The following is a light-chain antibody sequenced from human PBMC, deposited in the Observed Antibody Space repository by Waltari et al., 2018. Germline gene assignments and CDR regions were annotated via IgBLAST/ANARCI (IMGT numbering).Light chain of an antibody. CDR3: QHYVRLPVT. J-gene: IGKJ1*01. V-gene: IGKV3-20*01. CDR2: GAS. CDR1: QSVSSA. Sequence: EIVLRQSPGTLALSPGEGVTLSCRASQSVSSALAWYQQKPCKAPRLLLCGASTRATGIPDRFSGSGSGTDFSLNISRLEPEDFAVYYCQHYVRLPVTFGQGTKVEIK.